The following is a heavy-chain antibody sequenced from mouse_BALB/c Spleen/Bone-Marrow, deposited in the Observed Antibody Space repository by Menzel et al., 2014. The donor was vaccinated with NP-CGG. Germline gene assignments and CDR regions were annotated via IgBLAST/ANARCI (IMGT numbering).Heavy chain of an antibody. J-gene: IGHJ2*01. CDR2: INSNGGST. V-gene: IGHV5-6-3*01. Sequence: EVKLVESGGGLVQPGGSLKLSCAASGFTFSSYGMSWVRQTPDKRLELVATINSNGGSTYYPDSVKGRFTISRDNAKNTLYLQMSSLKSEDTAMYYCARGLGFFDYWGQGTTLTVS. D-gene: IGHD4-1*01. CDR1: GFTFSSYG. CDR3: ARGLGFFDY.